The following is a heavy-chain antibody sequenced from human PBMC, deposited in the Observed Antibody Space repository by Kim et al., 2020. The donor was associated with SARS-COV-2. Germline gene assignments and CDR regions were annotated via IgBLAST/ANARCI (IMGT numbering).Heavy chain of an antibody. J-gene: IGHJ4*02. D-gene: IGHD3-16*01. V-gene: IGHV3-48*03. CDR3: ASNGGDFFDY. CDR2: ISSSGSAV. Sequence: GGSLRLSCTASGFTFSSYEFNWVRQAPGKGLEWLSYISSSGSAVYYADSVKGRFSMSRDNVRKLVYLEMNNVGAEDTAVYCCASNGGDFFDYWGQGTLVTVSS. CDR1: GFTFSSYE.